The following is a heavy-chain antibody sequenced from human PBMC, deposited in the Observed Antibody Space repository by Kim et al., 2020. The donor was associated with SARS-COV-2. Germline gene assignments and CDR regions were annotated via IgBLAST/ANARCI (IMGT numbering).Heavy chain of an antibody. CDR1: GFIFSSYD. D-gene: IGHD2-15*01. J-gene: IGHJ4*02. V-gene: IGHV3-23*01. CDR2: ISGGGGNT. CDR3: AKDKGFGGGSRYSC. Sequence: GGSLRLSCAASGFIFSSYDMSWVRQAPGKGLEWVSAISGGGGNTYYADSVKGRFTISRDNSKNTLNLQMNSLRAEDTAIYYCAKDKGFGGGSRYSCWGQGTLDPLSS.